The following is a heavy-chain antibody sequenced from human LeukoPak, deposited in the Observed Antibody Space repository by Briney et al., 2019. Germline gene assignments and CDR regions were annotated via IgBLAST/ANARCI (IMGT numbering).Heavy chain of an antibody. CDR1: GFTLSPYW. J-gene: IGHJ4*02. Sequence: GGSLRLSCAASGFTLSPYWMNWVRQAPGKGLEWVSSISSSSSYIYYADSVKGRFTISRDNAKNSLYLQMNSLRAEDTAVYYCARAAIFGTGGTYYFDYWGQGTLVTVSS. D-gene: IGHD3-3*01. CDR2: ISSSSSYI. CDR3: ARAAIFGTGGTYYFDY. V-gene: IGHV3-21*01.